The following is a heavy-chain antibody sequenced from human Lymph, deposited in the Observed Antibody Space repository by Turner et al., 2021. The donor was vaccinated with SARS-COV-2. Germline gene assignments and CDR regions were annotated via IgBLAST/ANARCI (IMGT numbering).Heavy chain of an antibody. CDR3: AKDLFTLSSGWEDY. Sequence: EVQLLVSGGGLVQPGGSLRLSCAASGFTFSSYAMSWFRQAPGKELELVSAISGSGGSTYYADTVKGRFTISRDNSKKTLYLQMNSLRAEDTAIYDCAKDLFTLSSGWEDYWGQGALVTVSS. V-gene: IGHV3-23*01. J-gene: IGHJ4*02. CDR1: GFTFSSYA. CDR2: ISGSGGST. D-gene: IGHD6-19*01.